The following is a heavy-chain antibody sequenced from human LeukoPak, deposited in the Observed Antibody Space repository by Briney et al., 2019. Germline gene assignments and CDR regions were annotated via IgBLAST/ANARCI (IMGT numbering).Heavy chain of an antibody. V-gene: IGHV3-48*03. CDR3: VKGGWFDY. CDR2: ISSSASSI. CDR1: GFTFSTYE. J-gene: IGHJ4*02. D-gene: IGHD6-19*01. Sequence: PGRSLRLSCAASGFTFSTYEMNWARQAPGKGLEWVSYISSSASSISYADSVKGRFTISRDNAKNSLYLQMNSLRAEDTAVYYCVKGGWFDYWGQGILGTVSS.